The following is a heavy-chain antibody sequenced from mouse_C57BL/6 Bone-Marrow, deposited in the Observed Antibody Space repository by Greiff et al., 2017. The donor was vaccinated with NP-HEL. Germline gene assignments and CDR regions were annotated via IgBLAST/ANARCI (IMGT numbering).Heavy chain of an antibody. CDR3: ARREDYYGSSYVAY. CDR2: IDPSDSYT. J-gene: IGHJ3*01. Sequence: QVQLQQPGAELVRPGTSVKLSCKASGYTFTSYWMHWVKQRPGQGLEWIGVIDPSDSYTNYNQKFKGKATLTVDTSSSTAYMQLSSLTSEDSAVYYCARREDYYGSSYVAYWGQGTLVTVSA. CDR1: GYTFTSYW. V-gene: IGHV1-59*01. D-gene: IGHD1-1*01.